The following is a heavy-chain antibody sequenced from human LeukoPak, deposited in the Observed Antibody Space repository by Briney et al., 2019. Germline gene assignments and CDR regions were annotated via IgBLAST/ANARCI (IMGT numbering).Heavy chain of an antibody. CDR1: GFTVSSNY. D-gene: IGHD1-26*01. CDR2: IYSGGST. Sequence: RGSLRLSCAASGFTVSSNYMSWVRQAPGKGLEWVSVIYSGGSTYYADSVKGRFTISRDNSKNTLYLQMNSLRAEDTAVYYCARVSTIVGATHDYWGQGTLVTVSS. J-gene: IGHJ4*02. V-gene: IGHV3-53*01. CDR3: ARVSTIVGATHDY.